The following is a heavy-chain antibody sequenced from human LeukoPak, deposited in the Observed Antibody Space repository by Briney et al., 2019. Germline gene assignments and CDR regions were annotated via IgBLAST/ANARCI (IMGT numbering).Heavy chain of an antibody. CDR2: INPNSGDT. Sequence: ASVKVSCKTSGYTFTGYYMHWVRQAPGQGLEWMGWINPNSGDTKYAQSVQGRVTMTRDTSISTIYMELSRLRSDDTAVYYCAGGIGRYSSSYFDYWGQGTLVTASS. CDR3: AGGIGRYSSSYFDY. J-gene: IGHJ4*02. V-gene: IGHV1-2*02. CDR1: GYTFTGYY. D-gene: IGHD1-26*01.